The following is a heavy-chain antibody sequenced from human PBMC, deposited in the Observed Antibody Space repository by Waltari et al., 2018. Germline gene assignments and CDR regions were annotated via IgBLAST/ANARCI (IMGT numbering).Heavy chain of an antibody. CDR2: VRRDGRT. CDR3: ARDRGRGLYLDS. D-gene: IGHD2-15*01. V-gene: IGHV4-4*02. J-gene: IGHJ4*02. CDR1: GDSISSTDW. Sequence: QLQLQESGPGLVKPSGTLSLTCGVSGDSISSTDWWSWVRQAPGTGLEWIGQVRRDGRTNYHPSFASLVDISVDTSINEVSLRVTSATAADTTVYYCARDRGRGLYLDSWGQGTLVTVSP.